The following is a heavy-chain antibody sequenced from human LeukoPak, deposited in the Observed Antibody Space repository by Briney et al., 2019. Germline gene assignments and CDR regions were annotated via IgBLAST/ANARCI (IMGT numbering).Heavy chain of an antibody. V-gene: IGHV4-59*01. J-gene: IGHJ4*02. CDR3: VKHGSGWSFDY. D-gene: IGHD6-19*01. Sequence: PSETLSLTCTVSSASISSYYCGWIRQSQGKRLEWIGYIQNTGGTNYNPSLKSRVSISKDTSKNHFSLQVRSVTAADTAVYYCVKHGSGWSFDYWGQGTLVTVSS. CDR2: IQNTGGT. CDR1: SASISSYY.